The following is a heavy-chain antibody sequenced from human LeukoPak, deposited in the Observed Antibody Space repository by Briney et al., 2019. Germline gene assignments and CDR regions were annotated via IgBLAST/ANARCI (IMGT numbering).Heavy chain of an antibody. Sequence: GGSLRLSCATSGFTFSNYWMAWVRQAPGKGLEWVANIKPDGTEMYYLHSVKGRFTISRGNSKNSVYLEMDNLRVEDTGVYYCARGSSTWYDGSDRFDPWGQGTLVTVSS. CDR2: IKPDGTEM. CDR1: GFTFSNYW. V-gene: IGHV3-7*01. D-gene: IGHD6-13*01. CDR3: ARGSSTWYDGSDRFDP. J-gene: IGHJ5*02.